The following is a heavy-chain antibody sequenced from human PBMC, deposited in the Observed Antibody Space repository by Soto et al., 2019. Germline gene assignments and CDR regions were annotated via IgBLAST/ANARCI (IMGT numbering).Heavy chain of an antibody. CDR3: ARDSVTMVQ. V-gene: IGHV1-46*01. D-gene: IGHD3-10*01. CDR2: IIPRGGSA. CDR1: GGTFSTYA. Sequence: ASVKVSCKTSGGTFSTYAIYWVRQAPGQGLEWMGIIIPRGGSASYAQKFQGRVTMTRDTSTSTVYMELSSLRSEDTAVYYCARDSVTMVQWGQGTLVTVS. J-gene: IGHJ4*02.